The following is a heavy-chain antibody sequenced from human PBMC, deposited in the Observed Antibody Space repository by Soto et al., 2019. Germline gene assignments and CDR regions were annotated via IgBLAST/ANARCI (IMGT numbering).Heavy chain of an antibody. CDR1: GSTFTSNG. J-gene: IGHJ4*02. V-gene: IGHV1-18*04. D-gene: IGHD1-26*01. CDR2: IITYNENM. Sequence: ASVKDSCQVSGSTFTSNGIGWVRQPPGKEVDGVGWIITYNENMDSAPKFQDRLTMTTDTSTTTAYMELSNLRSDDTALYYCAYVGGTTTGDYHFDLWGQGTPVTVSS. CDR3: AYVGGTTTGDYHFDL.